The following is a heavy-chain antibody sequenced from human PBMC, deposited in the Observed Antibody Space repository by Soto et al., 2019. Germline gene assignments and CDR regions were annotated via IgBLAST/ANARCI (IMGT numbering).Heavy chain of an antibody. D-gene: IGHD5-18*01. CDR2: IYYSGIS. V-gene: IGHV4-59*01. J-gene: IGHJ4*02. CDR1: GGFISSYY. Sequence: SETLSLTCTVSGGFISSYYWSWIRQPPGKGLEWIGYIYYSGISNYNPSLKSRVTISVDTSKNQFSLKLSSVTAADTAVYYCARASNKRGYSYGPDYWGQGPLVTVSS. CDR3: ARASNKRGYSYGPDY.